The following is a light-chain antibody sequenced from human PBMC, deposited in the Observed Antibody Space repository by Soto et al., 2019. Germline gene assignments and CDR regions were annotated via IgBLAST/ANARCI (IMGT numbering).Light chain of an antibody. CDR3: MQATQFPIT. CDR1: QSLVPSDGNTY. CDR2: KIS. V-gene: IGKV2-24*01. J-gene: IGKJ5*01. Sequence: DIVMTQTPLSSPVTLGQPASISYRSSQSLVPSDGNTYLSWFQQRPGQPPRPLIYKISNRFSGVPDRFSGSGAGTDFTLKISRVEVEDVGTYYCMQATQFPITFGQGTRLEI.